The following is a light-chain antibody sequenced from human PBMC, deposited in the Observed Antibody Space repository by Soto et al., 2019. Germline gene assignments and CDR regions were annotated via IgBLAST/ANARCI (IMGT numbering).Light chain of an antibody. Sequence: QSVLTQPPSVSAAPGQKVTISCSGSSSNIGNNYVSWYQQLPGTAPKLLIYDNNKRPSGIPDRFSGSKSGTSATLGITGLQTGDEADYYCGTWDSSLSAGGFGGVTQLTVL. J-gene: IGLJ2*01. CDR2: DNN. CDR3: GTWDSSLSAGG. CDR1: SSNIGNNY. V-gene: IGLV1-51*01.